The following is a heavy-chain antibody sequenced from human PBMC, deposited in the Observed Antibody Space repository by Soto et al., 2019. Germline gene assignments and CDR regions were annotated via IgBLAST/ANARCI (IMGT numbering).Heavy chain of an antibody. D-gene: IGHD3-10*01. CDR3: AREPWFGESHYYYYGMDV. CDR1: GDSVSSNSAA. V-gene: IGHV6-1*01. Sequence: SQTLSLTCAISGDSVSSNSAAWNWIRQSPSRGLEWLGRTYYRSKWYNDYAESVKSRITINPDTSKNQFSLQLNTVTPEDTAVYYFAREPWFGESHYYYYGMDVWGQGTTVTVSS. CDR2: TYYRSKWYN. J-gene: IGHJ6*02.